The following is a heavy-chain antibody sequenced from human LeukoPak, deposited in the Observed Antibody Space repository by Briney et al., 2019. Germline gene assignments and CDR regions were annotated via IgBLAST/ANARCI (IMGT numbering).Heavy chain of an antibody. Sequence: GGFLRLSCAASGFTFSSYWMHWVRQAPGKGLVWVSRINSDGSSTSYADSVKGRFTISRDNAKNTLYLQMNSLRAEDTAVYYCARVPYSSGWYFDYWGQGTLVTVSS. D-gene: IGHD6-19*01. J-gene: IGHJ4*02. CDR3: ARVPYSSGWYFDY. V-gene: IGHV3-74*01. CDR1: GFTFSSYW. CDR2: INSDGSST.